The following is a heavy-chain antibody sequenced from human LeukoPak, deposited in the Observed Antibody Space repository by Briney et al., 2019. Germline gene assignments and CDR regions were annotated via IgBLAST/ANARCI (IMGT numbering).Heavy chain of an antibody. Sequence: PGGSLRLSCAASGFTFSSYWMHWGRQAPGKGLVWVSRINSDGSITNYADSVKGRFTISRDNAKNTLYLQMNSLRAEDTAVYYCARDPPGDYVNLAFDYWGQGTLVTVSS. J-gene: IGHJ4*02. CDR2: INSDGSIT. D-gene: IGHD4-17*01. CDR1: GFTFSSYW. CDR3: ARDPPGDYVNLAFDY. V-gene: IGHV3-74*01.